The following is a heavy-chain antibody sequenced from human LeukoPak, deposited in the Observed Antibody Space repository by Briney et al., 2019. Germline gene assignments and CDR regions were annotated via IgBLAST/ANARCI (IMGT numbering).Heavy chain of an antibody. CDR1: GYTFTSYY. V-gene: IGHV1-3*01. CDR3: ARSSYGYFPRVDY. D-gene: IGHD5-18*01. CDR2: INAGNGNT. Sequence: ASVKVSCKASGYTFTSYYMYWVRQAPGQRLEWMGWINAGNGNTKYSQKFQGRVTITRDTSASTAYMELSSLRSEDTAVYYCARSSYGYFPRVDYWGQGTLVTVSS. J-gene: IGHJ4*02.